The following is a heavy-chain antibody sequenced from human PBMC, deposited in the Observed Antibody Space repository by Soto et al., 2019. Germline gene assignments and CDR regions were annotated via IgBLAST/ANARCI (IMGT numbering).Heavy chain of an antibody. V-gene: IGHV1-18*01. CDR2: SRADNSHP. J-gene: IGHJ3*02. CDR3: PRAPDPVGLLWGKNGGPDI. D-gene: IGHD3-16*01. Sequence: GPEVKKPGASVKVSCRAFGYRFTEFGISWVRQAPGQGLEWVGWSRADNSHPNYAKSLQGRVNVTTDTSSNTANMELTSLTTGRPARHQWPRAPDPVGLLWGKNGGPDIWGQGTLVFVSS. CDR1: GYRFTEFG.